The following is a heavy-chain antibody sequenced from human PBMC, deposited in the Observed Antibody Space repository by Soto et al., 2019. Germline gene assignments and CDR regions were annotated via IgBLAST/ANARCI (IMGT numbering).Heavy chain of an antibody. CDR3: ARVPY. CDR1: GFSFTSYS. CDR2: ISSSSNTI. D-gene: IGHD3-10*01. Sequence: EVQLVESGGGLVQPGGSLRLSCAASGFSFTSYSLNWVRQAPGKGLEWLSSISSSSNTIYYADSVRGRFTVSRDNANNSLYLQMNSLRAEDTAVYYCARVPYWGQGTLVTVSS. J-gene: IGHJ4*02. V-gene: IGHV3-48*01.